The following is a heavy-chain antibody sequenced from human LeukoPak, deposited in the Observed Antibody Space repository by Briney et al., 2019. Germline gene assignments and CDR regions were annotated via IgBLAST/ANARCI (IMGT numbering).Heavy chain of an antibody. D-gene: IGHD7-27*01. CDR2: IYYSGST. CDR3: AGVTGDHIYYMDV. Sequence: PSETLSLTCTVSGGSISSSSYYWGWIRQPPGKGLEWIGSIYYSGSTYYNPSLKGRVTISVDTSKNQFSLKLSSVTAADTAVYYCAGVTGDHIYYMDVWGKGTTVTVSS. CDR1: GGSISSSSYY. V-gene: IGHV4-39*01. J-gene: IGHJ6*03.